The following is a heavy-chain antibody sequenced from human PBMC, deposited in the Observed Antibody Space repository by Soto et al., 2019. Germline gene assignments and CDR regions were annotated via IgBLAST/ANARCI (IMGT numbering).Heavy chain of an antibody. J-gene: IGHJ4*02. D-gene: IGHD3-3*01. CDR1: GYTFSNFG. CDR2: ISPSNGQT. Sequence: QVQLVQSGTEVKKPGASVKVSCKASGYTFSNFGLSWVRQALGQGLEWMGWISPSNGQTIYAQNFHGRVTMTTDTSTATAHMELRSLISDDTAVYYCARVIMIFGVANLGSYFDYWGQGTRVTVSA. V-gene: IGHV1-18*01. CDR3: ARVIMIFGVANLGSYFDY.